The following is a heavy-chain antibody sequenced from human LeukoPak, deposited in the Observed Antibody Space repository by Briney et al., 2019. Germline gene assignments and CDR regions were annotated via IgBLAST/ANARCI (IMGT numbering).Heavy chain of an antibody. J-gene: IGHJ5*02. CDR3: ARGDSSSWYIGNWFDP. Sequence: NPSETLSLTCTVSGGSISSYYWSWIRQPPGKGLEWIWYIYYSGSTNYNPSLKSRVTISVDTSKNQFSLKLSSVTAADTAVYYCARGDSSSWYIGNWFDPWGQGTLVTVSS. CDR1: GGSISSYY. D-gene: IGHD6-13*01. V-gene: IGHV4-59*01. CDR2: IYYSGST.